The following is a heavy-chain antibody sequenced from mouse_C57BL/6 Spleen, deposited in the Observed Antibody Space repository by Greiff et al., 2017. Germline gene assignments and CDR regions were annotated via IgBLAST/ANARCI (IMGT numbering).Heavy chain of an antibody. CDR1: GYTFTSYW. CDR3: AKLLRSSGAY. CDR2: IDPSDSYT. Sequence: VQLQQPGAELVKPGASVKLSCKASGYTFTSYWMQWVKQRPGQGLEWIGEIDPSDSYTNYNQKFKGKATLTVDTSSSTAYMQLSSLTSEDSAVYYCAKLLRSSGAYWGQGTLVTVSA. D-gene: IGHD1-1*01. J-gene: IGHJ3*01. V-gene: IGHV1-50*01.